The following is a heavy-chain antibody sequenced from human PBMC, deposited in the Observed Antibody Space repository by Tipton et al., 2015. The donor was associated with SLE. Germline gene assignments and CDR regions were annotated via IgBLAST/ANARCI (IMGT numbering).Heavy chain of an antibody. CDR3: AKGGELLDC. J-gene: IGHJ4*02. Sequence: SLRLSCAASGFTFSSYAMHWVRQAPGKGLEWVAVISYDGSNKYYADSVKGRFTISRDNSKNTLYLQMNSLRAEDTAVYYCAKGGELLDCWGQGTLVTVSS. V-gene: IGHV3-30-3*01. CDR1: GFTFSSYA. D-gene: IGHD1-26*01. CDR2: ISYDGSNK.